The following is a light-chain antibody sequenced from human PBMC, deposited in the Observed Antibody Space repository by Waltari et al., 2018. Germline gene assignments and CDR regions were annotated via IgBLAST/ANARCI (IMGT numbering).Light chain of an antibody. J-gene: IGKJ3*01. V-gene: IGKV1-27*01. CDR2: AAS. Sequence: IQMTESPSPLSASVGDRVISTCRASQGISIYLAWYQQKPGKVTNLLIYAASTLQSGVPSRFSGSGSGTDFSLTISSLQPEDVATYYCQNYYSAREFTFGPGTKVDMK. CDR1: QGISIY. CDR3: QNYYSAREFT.